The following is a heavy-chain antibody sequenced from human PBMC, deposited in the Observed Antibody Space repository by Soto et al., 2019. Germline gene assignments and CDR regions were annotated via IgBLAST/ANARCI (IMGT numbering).Heavy chain of an antibody. D-gene: IGHD2-15*01. Sequence: GGSLRLSCAASGFTFSSYSMNWVRQAPGKGLEWVSSTSSSSSYIYYADSVKGRFTISRDNAKNSLYLQMNSLRAEDTAVYYCARNMVAATLNWFDPWGQGTLVTVSS. CDR1: GFTFSSYS. V-gene: IGHV3-21*01. CDR2: TSSSSSYI. CDR3: ARNMVAATLNWFDP. J-gene: IGHJ5*02.